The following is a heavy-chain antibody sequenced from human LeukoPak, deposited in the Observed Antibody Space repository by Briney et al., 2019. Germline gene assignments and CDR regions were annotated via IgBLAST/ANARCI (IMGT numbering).Heavy chain of an antibody. V-gene: IGHV4-59*01. CDR3: ARSVHNWNDYFGY. D-gene: IGHD1-20*01. Sequence: SETLSLTCTVSGGSITSYYWSWIRQPPGKGLEWIGYIYYSGSTNYNPSLKSRVTISVDTSKNQFSLKLSSVTAADTAVYYCARSVHNWNDYFGYWGQGTLVTVSS. J-gene: IGHJ4*01. CDR1: GGSITSYY. CDR2: IYYSGST.